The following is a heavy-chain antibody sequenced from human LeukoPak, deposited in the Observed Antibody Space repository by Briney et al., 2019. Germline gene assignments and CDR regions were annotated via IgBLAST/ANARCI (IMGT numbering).Heavy chain of an antibody. CDR1: GGFINNNDW. CDR2: IFHSGST. J-gene: IGHJ4*02. D-gene: IGHD3-22*01. CDR3: ATRGAFSGYGLKY. Sequence: KPSETLSLTCGVSGGFINNNDWWSWVRQPPGKGLEWIGEIFHSGSTNYNPSLKSRITMSVDKSKNQFSLNLSSVTAADTAVYYCATRGAFSGYGLKYWGQGSLVTVSS. V-gene: IGHV4-4*02.